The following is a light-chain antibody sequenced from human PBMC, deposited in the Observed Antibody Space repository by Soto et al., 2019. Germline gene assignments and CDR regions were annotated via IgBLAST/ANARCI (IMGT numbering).Light chain of an antibody. J-gene: IGLJ1*01. CDR2: DVT. Sequence: QSALTQPASVSGSPGQSITISCTGTGSDVGGYNYVSWYQQHPGKTPKLMICDVTNRPSGVSNRFSGSKSGNTASLTISGLQAEDEADYYCSSYTSSNTLVFGTGTQLTVL. CDR3: SSYTSSNTLV. V-gene: IGLV2-14*01. CDR1: GSDVGGYNY.